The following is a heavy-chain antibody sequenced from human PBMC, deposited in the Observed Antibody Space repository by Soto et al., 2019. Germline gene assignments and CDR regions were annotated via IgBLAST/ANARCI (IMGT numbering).Heavy chain of an antibody. Sequence: ASVKVSCKASGYTFTSYDINWVRQATGQGLEWMGWMNPNSGNTGYAKKFQGRVTMTRNTSISTAYMELSSLRSEDTAVYYCAREQHNYYGSGSTANWFDPWGQGTLVTVSS. D-gene: IGHD3-10*01. J-gene: IGHJ5*02. CDR1: GYTFTSYD. CDR2: MNPNSGNT. CDR3: AREQHNYYGSGSTANWFDP. V-gene: IGHV1-8*01.